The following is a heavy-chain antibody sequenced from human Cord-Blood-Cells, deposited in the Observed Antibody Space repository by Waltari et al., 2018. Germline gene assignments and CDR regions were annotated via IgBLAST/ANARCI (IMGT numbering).Heavy chain of an antibody. CDR1: GYTLTALS. CDR3: ATAYYYGSGSYYNFDY. V-gene: IGHV1-24*01. CDR2: FDPEDGET. J-gene: IGHJ4*02. Sequence: QVQLVQSGAEVKKPGASVKVSCKVSGYTLTALSMHWVRQAPGKGLEWMGGFDPEDGETIYAQKFQGRFTMTEDTSTDTAYMELSSLRSEDTAVYYCATAYYYGSGSYYNFDYWGQGTLVTVSS. D-gene: IGHD3-10*01.